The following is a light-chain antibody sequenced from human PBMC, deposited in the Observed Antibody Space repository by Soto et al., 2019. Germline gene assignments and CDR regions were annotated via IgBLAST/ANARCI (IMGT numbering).Light chain of an antibody. CDR3: QQYGSSPPLT. CDR1: QSVSSSF. V-gene: IGKV3-20*01. CDR2: GAS. Sequence: ECVLTQSPGTLSLSPGERATLSCRASQSVSSSFLAWYKQKPGQAPRILIYGASTRATGIPDRFSGSGSGTDFTLTISRLEPEDFAVYYCQQYGSSPPLTFGGGTKVALK. J-gene: IGKJ4*01.